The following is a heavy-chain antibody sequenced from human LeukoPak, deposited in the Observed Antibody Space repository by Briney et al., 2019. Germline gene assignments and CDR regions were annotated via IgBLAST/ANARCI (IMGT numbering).Heavy chain of an antibody. Sequence: KTSETLSLTCTVSGGSISSNSYYWGWIRQPPGKGLEWIGEINHSGSTNYNPSLKSRVTISVDTSKNQFSLKLSSVTAADTAVYYCARERLRAVAARGAFDIWGQGTMVTVSS. CDR3: ARERLRAVAARGAFDI. V-gene: IGHV4-39*07. J-gene: IGHJ3*02. D-gene: IGHD6-19*01. CDR2: INHSGST. CDR1: GGSISSNSYY.